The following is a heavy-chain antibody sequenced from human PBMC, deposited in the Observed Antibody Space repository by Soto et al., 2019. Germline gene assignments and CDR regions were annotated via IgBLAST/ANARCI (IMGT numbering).Heavy chain of an antibody. CDR3: ARSGYCTNGVCYTPFDY. CDR1: GGSIKSYY. V-gene: IGHV4-59*08. Sequence: SETLSLSCTVSGGSIKSYYWSWIRQPPGKGLEWIGYIYYSGSTYYNPSLKSRVTISVDTSKNQFSLKLGSVTAADTAVYYCARSGYCTNGVCYTPFDYWGQGTLVTVSS. J-gene: IGHJ4*02. CDR2: IYYSGST. D-gene: IGHD2-8*01.